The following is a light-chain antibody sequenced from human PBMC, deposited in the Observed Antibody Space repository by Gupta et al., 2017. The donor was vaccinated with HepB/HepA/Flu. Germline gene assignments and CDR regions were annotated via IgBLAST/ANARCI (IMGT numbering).Light chain of an antibody. J-gene: IGLJ2*01. V-gene: IGLV1-47*01. CDR3: AAWDKSLRHVA. Sequence: QSMLTQPPSASGTPGQRVTISCSGSSPNVGRSLSYWYQQFPGPSPKLLIYRNYQRPSGVPGRFSGAKYGSSASLASSGLRSEDEDNYYCAAWDKSLRHVAFGGGTKLTVL. CDR2: RNY. CDR1: SPNVGRSL.